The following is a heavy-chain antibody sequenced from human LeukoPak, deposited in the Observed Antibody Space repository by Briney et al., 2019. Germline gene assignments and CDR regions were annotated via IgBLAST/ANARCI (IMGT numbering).Heavy chain of an antibody. CDR1: GFTFSSYA. D-gene: IGHD5-18*01. J-gene: IGHJ4*02. Sequence: GGSLRLSCAASGFTFSSYAMSWVRQAPGKGLEWVSAISGSGGSTYYADSVKGRFTISRDNSKNTLYLQMNSLRAEDTAVYYCATDTAMVFLFDYWGQGTLVTVSS. CDR3: ATDTAMVFLFDY. CDR2: ISGSGGST. V-gene: IGHV3-23*01.